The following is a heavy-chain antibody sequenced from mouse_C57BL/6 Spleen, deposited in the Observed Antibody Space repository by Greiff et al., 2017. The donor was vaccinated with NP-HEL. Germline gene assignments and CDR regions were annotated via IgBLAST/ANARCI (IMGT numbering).Heavy chain of an antibody. D-gene: IGHD1-1*01. V-gene: IGHV1-69*01. CDR3: ATTVVAPGMDY. Sequence: QVQLQQPGAELVMPGASVKLSCKASGYTFTSYWMHWVKQRPGQGLEWIGEIDPSDSYTNFNQKFKGKSTLTVDKSSSTAYMQLSSLTSEDSAVYYCATTVVAPGMDYWGQGTSVTVSS. CDR1: GYTFTSYW. CDR2: IDPSDSYT. J-gene: IGHJ4*01.